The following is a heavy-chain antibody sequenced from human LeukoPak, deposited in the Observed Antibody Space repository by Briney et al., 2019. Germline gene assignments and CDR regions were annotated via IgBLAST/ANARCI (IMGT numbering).Heavy chain of an antibody. V-gene: IGHV1-69*04. CDR1: GGTFSSYA. CDR3: ARARGYSGYDPQRGYYYYMDV. J-gene: IGHJ6*03. CDR2: IIPILGIA. Sequence: SVKVSCKASGGTFSSYAISWVRQAPGQGLEWMGRIIPILGIANYAQKFQGRVTITADKSTSTAYMELSSLRSEDTAVYYCARARGYSGYDPQRGYYYYMDVWGQGTTVTVSS. D-gene: IGHD5-12*01.